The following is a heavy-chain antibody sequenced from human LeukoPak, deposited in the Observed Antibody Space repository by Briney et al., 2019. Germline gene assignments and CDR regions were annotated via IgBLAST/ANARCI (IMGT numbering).Heavy chain of an antibody. V-gene: IGHV3-30*04. CDR1: GFSFSSYA. CDR3: ARAFGGTTLDY. J-gene: IGHJ4*02. D-gene: IGHD3-16*01. Sequence: PGGSLRLSCAASGFSFSSYAMHWVRQAPGKGLEWVALISYDGSNKYYADSVEGRFTISRDNAKNSLYLQMNSLRAEDTAVYYCARAFGGTTLDYWGQGTLVTVSS. CDR2: ISYDGSNK.